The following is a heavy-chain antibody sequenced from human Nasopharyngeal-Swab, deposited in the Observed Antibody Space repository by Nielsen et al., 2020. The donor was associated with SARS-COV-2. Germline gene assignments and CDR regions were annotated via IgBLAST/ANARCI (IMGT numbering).Heavy chain of an antibody. J-gene: IGHJ4*02. CDR2: IYSGGSST. CDR3: AKPPGDFVWGSYYFDY. CDR1: GFTFSSYA. Sequence: GESLKISCAASGFTFSSYAMSWVRQAPGKGLEWASVIYSGGSSTYYADSVKGRFTISRDNSKNTLYLQMNSLSAEDTAVYYCAKPPGDFVWGSYYFDYWGQGTLVTVSS. D-gene: IGHD3-16*01. V-gene: IGHV3-23*03.